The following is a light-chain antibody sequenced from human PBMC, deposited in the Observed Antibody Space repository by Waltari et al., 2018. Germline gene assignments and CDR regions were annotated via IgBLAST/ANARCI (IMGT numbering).Light chain of an antibody. Sequence: EIVMTQSPATLSVSPGERATLSCRARQSVSSNLAWYQQKPGQAPRLLIYGASTRATGIPARFSGSGSGTEFTLTISSLQSEDFAVYYWQQYNNWPPWTFGQGTKVEIK. CDR1: QSVSSN. CDR3: QQYNNWPPWT. J-gene: IGKJ1*01. CDR2: GAS. V-gene: IGKV3-15*01.